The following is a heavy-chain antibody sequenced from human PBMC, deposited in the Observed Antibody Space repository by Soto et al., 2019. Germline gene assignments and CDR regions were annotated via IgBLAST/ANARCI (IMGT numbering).Heavy chain of an antibody. CDR2: ISGSGGST. V-gene: IGHV3-23*01. Sequence: EVQLLESGGGLVQPGGSLRLSCAASGFTFSSYAMSWVRQAPGKGLEWVSAISGSGGSTYYADSVKGRFTISRDNSNNTLYLQMNSLRAEDTAVYYCAKGITAAGARTPYYFDYWGQGTLVTVSS. J-gene: IGHJ4*02. CDR1: GFTFSSYA. D-gene: IGHD6-13*01. CDR3: AKGITAAGARTPYYFDY.